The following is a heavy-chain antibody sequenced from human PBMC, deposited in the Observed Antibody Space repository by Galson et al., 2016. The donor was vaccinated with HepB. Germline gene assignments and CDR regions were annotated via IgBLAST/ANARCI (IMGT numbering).Heavy chain of an antibody. Sequence: SLRLSCAASGFTFSSCSLHWVRQAPGKGLEWVAVISYDGRRQYYADSVRDRFTVSRDNSKNLVYLQMNSLGLGDTAVYYCAKTEKRWVFGATPTYYFGMEDWGRGTAVTVS. V-gene: IGHV3-30*18. J-gene: IGHJ6*02. D-gene: IGHD3-3*01. CDR1: GFTFSSCS. CDR3: AKTEKRWVFGATPTYYFGMED. CDR2: ISYDGRRQ.